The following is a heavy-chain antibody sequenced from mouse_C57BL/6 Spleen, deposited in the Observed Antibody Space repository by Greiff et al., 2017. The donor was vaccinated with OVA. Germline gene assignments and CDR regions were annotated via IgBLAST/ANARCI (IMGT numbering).Heavy chain of an antibody. CDR1: GFTFTAYY. D-gene: IGHD2-1*01. J-gene: IGHJ4*01. CDR3: ARANYFYAMDY. CDR2: IRNKANGYTT. Sequence: EVKLVESGGGLVQPGGSLSLSCAASGFTFTAYYMSWVRQPPGKALEWLGFIRNKANGYTTEYSASVKGRFTISRDNSQSILYLQMNALRAEDSATYYCARANYFYAMDYWGQGTSVTVSS. V-gene: IGHV7-3*01.